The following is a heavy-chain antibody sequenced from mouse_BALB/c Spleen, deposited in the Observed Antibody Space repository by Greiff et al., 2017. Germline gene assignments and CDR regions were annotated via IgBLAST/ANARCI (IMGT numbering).Heavy chain of an antibody. CDR3: ARTTTDYYAMDY. Sequence: QVQLKESGAELARPGASVKLSCKASGYTFTSYWMQWVKQRPGQGLEWIGAIYPGDGDTRYTQKFKGKATLTADKSSSTAYMQLSSLASEDSAVYYCARTTTDYYAMDYWGQGTSVTVSS. CDR2: IYPGDGDT. D-gene: IGHD1-1*01. V-gene: IGHV1-87*01. J-gene: IGHJ4*01. CDR1: GYTFTSYW.